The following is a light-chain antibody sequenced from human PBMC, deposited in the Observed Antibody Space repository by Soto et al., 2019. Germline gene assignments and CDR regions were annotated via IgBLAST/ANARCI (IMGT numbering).Light chain of an antibody. CDR2: EVT. J-gene: IGLJ2*01. CDR3: SSYVGSMV. CDR1: SSDFGGYNY. V-gene: IGLV2-8*01. Sequence: QSVLTQPPSASGSPGQSVTISCTGTSSDFGGYNYVSWYQQHPGKAPKLVIYEVTKRPSGVPDRFSGSKSGNTASLTVSGLQAEDEADYYCSSYVGSMVFGEGTRLTVL.